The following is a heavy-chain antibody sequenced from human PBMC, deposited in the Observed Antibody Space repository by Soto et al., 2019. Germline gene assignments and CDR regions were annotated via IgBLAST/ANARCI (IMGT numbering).Heavy chain of an antibody. CDR3: AGDPSIVGVDGEEYYYYYGMDV. CDR1: GFTFSSYW. J-gene: IGHJ6*02. Sequence: EVQLVESGGGLVQPGGSLRLSCAASGFTFSSYWMSWVRQAPGKGLEWVANIKQDGSEKYYVDSVKGRFTISRDNAKNSLYLQMNSLRAEDTAVYYCAGDPSIVGVDGEEYYYYYGMDVWGQGTTVTVSS. V-gene: IGHV3-7*01. CDR2: IKQDGSEK. D-gene: IGHD1-26*01.